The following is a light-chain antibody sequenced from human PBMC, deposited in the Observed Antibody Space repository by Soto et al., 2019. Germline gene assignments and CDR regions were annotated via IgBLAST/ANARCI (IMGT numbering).Light chain of an antibody. V-gene: IGLV2-14*01. CDR3: SPYTTSSIPYV. Sequence: QSALTQPASVSGSPGQSITISCTGTSSDVGGYNYVSWYQQHPGKAPKLMIYDVTNRPSGVSNRFSGSKSGNTASLTISGLQAEDEADYYCSPYTTSSIPYVFGTGTKVTVL. J-gene: IGLJ1*01. CDR2: DVT. CDR1: SSDVGGYNY.